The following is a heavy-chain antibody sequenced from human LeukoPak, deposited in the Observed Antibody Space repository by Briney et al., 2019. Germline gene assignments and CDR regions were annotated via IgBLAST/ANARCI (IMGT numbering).Heavy chain of an antibody. CDR2: IYYSGST. J-gene: IGHJ4*02. CDR1: GGSISSSSYY. CDR3: ARGTPDSGTYYPFDY. D-gene: IGHD1-26*01. V-gene: IGHV4-39*07. Sequence: SETLSPTCTVSGGSISSSSYYWGWIRQPPGKGLEWIGSIYYSGSTYYNPSLKSRVTISVDTSLNQFSLKLSSVTAADTAVYYCARGTPDSGTYYPFDYWGQGTLVTVSS.